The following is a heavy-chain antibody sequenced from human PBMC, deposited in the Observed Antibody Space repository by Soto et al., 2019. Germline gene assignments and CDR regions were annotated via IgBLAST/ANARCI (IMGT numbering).Heavy chain of an antibody. CDR1: GFSLSTSGVG. D-gene: IGHD6-13*01. CDR3: AHSSSSSWHVNNWFDP. J-gene: IGHJ5*02. Sequence: SGPTLVKPTQTLTLTCTFSGFSLSTSGVGVGWIRQPPGKALEWLALIYWDDDKRYSPSLKSRLTITKDTSKNQVVLTMTNMDPVDTATYYCAHSSSSSWHVNNWFDPWGQGTLVTVSS. CDR2: IYWDDDK. V-gene: IGHV2-5*02.